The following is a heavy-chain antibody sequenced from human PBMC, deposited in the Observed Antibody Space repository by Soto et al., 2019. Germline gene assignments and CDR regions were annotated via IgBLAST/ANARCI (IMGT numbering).Heavy chain of an antibody. V-gene: IGHV1-46*01. D-gene: IGHD2-15*01. J-gene: IGHJ4*02. CDR3: ARDLGGGSSLYDF. CDR2: INPSGGST. CDR1: RYAFTSYS. Sequence: SVKVSSEECRYAFTSYSLQWLQQDPGQGLEWMGIINPSGGSTSYAQKFQGRVTMTRDTSTSTVYMELSSLRSEDTAVYYCARDLGGGSSLYDFWGQGTLVTGYS.